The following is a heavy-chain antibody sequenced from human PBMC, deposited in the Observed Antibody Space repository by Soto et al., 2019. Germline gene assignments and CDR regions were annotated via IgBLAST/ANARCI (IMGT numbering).Heavy chain of an antibody. D-gene: IGHD1-1*01. J-gene: IGHJ3*02. CDR1: GGSVSSDSYN. V-gene: IGHV4-39*01. CDR3: ARFYWNAFDI. Sequence: QLQLQESGPGLVKPSETLSLTCTVSGGSVSSDSYNWDWIRQPPGKGLEWIGTIYYSGSTDYNPPLKSRITISEDTSNNQFSLKVTSVTAADTAVYYCARFYWNAFDIWGRGATVTVS. CDR2: IYYSGST.